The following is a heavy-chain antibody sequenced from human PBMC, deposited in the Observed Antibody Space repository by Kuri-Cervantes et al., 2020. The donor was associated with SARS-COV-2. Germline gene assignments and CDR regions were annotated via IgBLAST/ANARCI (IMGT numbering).Heavy chain of an antibody. V-gene: IGHV1-2*02. Sequence: ASVKVSCKASGYTFTGYYMHWVRQAPGQELEWMGWINPNSGGTNYAQKFQGRVTMTRDTSISTAYMELSRLRSDDTAVYYCAREGITMVRGVTFDYWGQGTLVTVSS. CDR3: AREGITMVRGVTFDY. J-gene: IGHJ4*02. CDR2: INPNSGGT. CDR1: GYTFTGYY. D-gene: IGHD3-10*01.